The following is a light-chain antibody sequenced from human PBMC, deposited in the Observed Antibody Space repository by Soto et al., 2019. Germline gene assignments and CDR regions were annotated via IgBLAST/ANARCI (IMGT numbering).Light chain of an antibody. Sequence: EIQMTQSPPSLSASIGDRVTITCRASQGIDRYFGWYQQKPGEVPKLLSFAASSLQSGVPSRFSGSGSGTDFTLTISGLQPEDVETYYCQQCKSVPLTFGGGTKVELK. CDR3: QQCKSVPLT. CDR2: AAS. V-gene: IGKV1-27*01. J-gene: IGKJ4*01. CDR1: QGIDRY.